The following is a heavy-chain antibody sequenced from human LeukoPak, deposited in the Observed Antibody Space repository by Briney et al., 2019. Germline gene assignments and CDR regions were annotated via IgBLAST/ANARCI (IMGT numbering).Heavy chain of an antibody. CDR2: INPNSGDT. CDR1: GYTFTGYY. V-gene: IGHV1-2*02. CDR3: ARTSSTTVVTSH. J-gene: IGHJ4*02. D-gene: IGHD4-23*01. Sequence: ASVKVSFKASGYTFTGYYMHWVRQAPGQGLECMGWINPNSGDTYYAQKFQGRVTMTRDTSISTAYMELSSLRSDDTAMYYCARTSSTTVVTSHWGQGTLVTVSS.